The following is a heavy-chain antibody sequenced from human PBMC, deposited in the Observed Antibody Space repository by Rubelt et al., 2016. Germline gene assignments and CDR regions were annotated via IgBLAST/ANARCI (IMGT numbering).Heavy chain of an antibody. D-gene: IGHD5-18*01. J-gene: IGHJ4*02. CDR1: GYTFTNYG. CDR3: ARGDTAMSSSHY. V-gene: IGHV1-18*01. CDR2: ISTYNGST. Sequence: QVQLVQSGAEVKKPGASVKVSCKASGYTFTNYGISWVRQAPGQGLEWLGWISTYNGSTKYPQKVQGRVTVTTDTSTSTAYMELRSLRSDDTAVYYCARGDTAMSSSHYWGQGTLVTVSS.